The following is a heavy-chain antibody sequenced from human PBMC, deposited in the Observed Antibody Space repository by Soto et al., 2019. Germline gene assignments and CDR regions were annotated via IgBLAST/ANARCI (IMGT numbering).Heavy chain of an antibody. CDR2: LIPIFGTP. J-gene: IGHJ4*02. CDR1: GGTFRNFA. Sequence: QVQLVQSGADVKKPGSSVTVSCKASGGTFRNFAINWVRQAPGQGLEWMGGLIPIFGTPNYAQKVQGRVTISTGESTSTAYMELNSLRSEDTAVYYCARAEYSSIYYFAYWGQGTLVTVSS. V-gene: IGHV1-69*01. CDR3: ARAEYSSIYYFAY. D-gene: IGHD6-6*01.